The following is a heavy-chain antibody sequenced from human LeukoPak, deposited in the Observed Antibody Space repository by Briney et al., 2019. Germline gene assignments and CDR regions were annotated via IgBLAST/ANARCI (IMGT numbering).Heavy chain of an antibody. Sequence: PSQTLSLTCAISGDSVSSNSASWHWIRQSPSRGLEWLGRTYYRSKWGNNYAVSVKSRITIKPDTPKDQFSLQLNSVTSEDTAVYYCAREGGIFYMIDYWGQGTLVTVSS. D-gene: IGHD2-8*01. CDR3: AREGGIFYMIDY. CDR2: TYYRSKWGN. V-gene: IGHV6-1*01. J-gene: IGHJ4*02. CDR1: GDSVSSNSAS.